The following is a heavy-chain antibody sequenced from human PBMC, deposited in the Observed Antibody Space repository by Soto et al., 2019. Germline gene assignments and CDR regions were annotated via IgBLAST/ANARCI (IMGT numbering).Heavy chain of an antibody. Sequence: ASVKVYCKASGYTFTNYGISWVRQAPGQVLEWMGWISGYNGNTKYAQKFQGRVTITTDTPTNTAYMELRSLRSDDTAVYYCARDREYYYDSSGNYYYHYSMDVWGQGTTVTVSS. J-gene: IGHJ6*02. CDR3: ARDREYYYDSSGNYYYHYSMDV. V-gene: IGHV1-18*04. CDR1: GYTFTNYG. D-gene: IGHD3-22*01. CDR2: ISGYNGNT.